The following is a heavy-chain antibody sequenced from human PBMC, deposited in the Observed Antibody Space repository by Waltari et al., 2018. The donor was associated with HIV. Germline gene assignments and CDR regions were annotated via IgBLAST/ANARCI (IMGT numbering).Heavy chain of an antibody. CDR2: ISNDGSRT. CDR3: ARGADRNYFDSSGFDY. D-gene: IGHD3-22*01. Sequence: QVQLVDYGGGVVQLGRSLSLSCAASGITFSSYAMHWVRQAPGKGLEWVALISNDGSRTYYADSVKGRFTISRDNSKNTVFLQMNSLRAEDTAVYYCARGADRNYFDSSGFDYWGQGTLVTVSS. J-gene: IGHJ4*02. V-gene: IGHV3-30*04. CDR1: GITFSSYA.